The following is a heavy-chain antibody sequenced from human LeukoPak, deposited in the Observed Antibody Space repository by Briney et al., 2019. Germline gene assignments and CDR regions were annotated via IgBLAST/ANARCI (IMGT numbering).Heavy chain of an antibody. CDR3: ARSVAAAGSY. V-gene: IGHV3-7*01. Sequence: GGSLRLSCAASGFTFSTHWMNWVRQAPGKGLEWVANINQDGTTIHYVDSVKGRFIISRDNAKNSVFLQMNSLRAEDSAVYYCARSVAAAGSYWGQGTLVTVSS. CDR2: INQDGTTI. CDR1: GFTFSTHW. D-gene: IGHD6-13*01. J-gene: IGHJ4*02.